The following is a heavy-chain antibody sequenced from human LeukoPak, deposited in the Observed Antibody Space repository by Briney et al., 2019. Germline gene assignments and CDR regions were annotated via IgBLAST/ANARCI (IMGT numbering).Heavy chain of an antibody. J-gene: IGHJ6*02. CDR2: IGTAGDT. CDR3: ARSVSSGYYYSYGMDV. V-gene: IGHV3-13*01. D-gene: IGHD3-22*01. Sequence: GGSLRLSCAASGFTFSSYDMHWVRQATGKGLEWVSAIGTAGDTYYPGSVKGRFTISRENAKNSLYLQMNSLRAGDTAVYCCARSVSSGYYYSYGMDVWGQGTTVTVSS. CDR1: GFTFSSYD.